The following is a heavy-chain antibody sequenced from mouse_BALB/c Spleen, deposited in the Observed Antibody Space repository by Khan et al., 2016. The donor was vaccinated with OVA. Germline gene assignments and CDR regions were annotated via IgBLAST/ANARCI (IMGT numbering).Heavy chain of an antibody. J-gene: IGHJ1*01. V-gene: IGHV3-1*02. CDR3: ARDYFGNWYFDV. CDR1: AYSFTSGYS. Sequence: EVQLQESGPDLVKPSQSLSLTCTVTAYSFTSGYSWHWIRQFPGNKLEWMGYIHYSGSTNYTPSLKSRFSIPRDQSKNQFFLQLNSVTTEDTATYYCARDYFGNWYFDVWGAGTTVTVSS. D-gene: IGHD1-2*01. CDR2: IHYSGST.